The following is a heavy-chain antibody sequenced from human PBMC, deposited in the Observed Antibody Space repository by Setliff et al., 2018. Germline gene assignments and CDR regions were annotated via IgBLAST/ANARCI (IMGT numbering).Heavy chain of an antibody. CDR1: GGSFSDYY. Sequence: SETLSLTCTVYGGSFSDYYWGWVRQPPGKGLEWIGEISHSGSTNYIPSLKSRLTISVDTSKNQFSLKLSSVTAADTAMYYCRFWSGYYKNDYWGQGTLVTVSS. V-gene: IGHV4-34*01. CDR2: ISHSGST. D-gene: IGHD3-3*01. CDR3: RFWSGYYKNDY. J-gene: IGHJ4*02.